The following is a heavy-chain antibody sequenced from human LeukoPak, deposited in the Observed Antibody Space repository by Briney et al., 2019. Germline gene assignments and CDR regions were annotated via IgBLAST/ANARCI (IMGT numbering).Heavy chain of an antibody. V-gene: IGHV3-30-3*01. D-gene: IGHD3-22*01. J-gene: IGHJ1*01. CDR1: GFTFSSYA. Sequence: PGRSLRLSCAASGFTFSSYAMHWVRQAPGKGLEWVAVISYDENNKYYADSVKGRFTISRDNSKNTLYLQMNSLRAEDTAVYYCARDRDDSMWGRDFQHWGQGTLVTVSS. CDR3: ARDRDDSMWGRDFQH. CDR2: ISYDENNK.